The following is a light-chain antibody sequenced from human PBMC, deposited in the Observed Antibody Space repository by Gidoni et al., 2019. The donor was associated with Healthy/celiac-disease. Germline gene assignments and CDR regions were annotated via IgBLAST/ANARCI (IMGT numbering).Light chain of an antibody. CDR3: QQSYSTPSS. V-gene: IGKV1-39*01. CDR2: AAS. Sequence: PPPPSSLSASVGDRVTITCRASQSISSYLNWYQQKPGKAPKLLIYAASSLQSGVPSRFSGSGSGTDFTLTISSLQPEDFTTYYCQQSYSTPSSFGQGTKLEIK. CDR1: QSISSY. J-gene: IGKJ2*04.